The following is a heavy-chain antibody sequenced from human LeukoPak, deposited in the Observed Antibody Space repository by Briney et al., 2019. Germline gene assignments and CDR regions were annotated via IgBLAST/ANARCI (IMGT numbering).Heavy chain of an antibody. V-gene: IGHV3-30*03. D-gene: IGHD1-26*01. CDR2: ISYGGSNK. CDR1: GFTFSSYD. J-gene: IGHJ2*01. CDR3: ASLVGATHWYFDL. Sequence: GRSLRLSCAASGFTFSSYDMHWVRQAPGKGLEWVAVISYGGSNKYYADSVKGRFTISRDNSKNSLYLQMNSLRAEDTAVYYRASLVGATHWYFDLWGRGTLVTVSS.